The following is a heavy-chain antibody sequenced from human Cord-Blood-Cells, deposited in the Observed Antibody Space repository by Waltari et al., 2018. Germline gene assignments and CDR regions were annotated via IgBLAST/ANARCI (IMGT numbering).Heavy chain of an antibody. J-gene: IGHJ4*02. CDR3: ARDGTVTTPYFDY. CDR2: IYHSGST. CDR1: GYSISSGYS. V-gene: IGHV4-38-2*02. Sequence: QVQLQESGPGLVKPSETLSLTCAVSGYSISSGYSWGWVRQPPGKGLEWIGSIYHSGSTYYNPALKSRVTISVDTSKNQFSLKLSSVTAADTAVYYCARDGTVTTPYFDYWGQGTLVTVSS. D-gene: IGHD4-17*01.